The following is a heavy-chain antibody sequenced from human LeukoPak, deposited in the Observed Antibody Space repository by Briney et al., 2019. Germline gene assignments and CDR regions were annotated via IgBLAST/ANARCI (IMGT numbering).Heavy chain of an antibody. Sequence: GESLKISCKGSGYSFTSYWIGWVRQMPGKGLEWMGIIYPGDSDTRYSPSFQGQVTISADKSISTAYLQWSSLKASDTAMYYCARANNSYDSSGYYYGRRLDAFDIWGQGTMVTVSS. CDR2: IYPGDSDT. CDR3: ARANNSYDSSGYYYGRRLDAFDI. CDR1: GYSFTSYW. J-gene: IGHJ3*02. D-gene: IGHD3-22*01. V-gene: IGHV5-51*01.